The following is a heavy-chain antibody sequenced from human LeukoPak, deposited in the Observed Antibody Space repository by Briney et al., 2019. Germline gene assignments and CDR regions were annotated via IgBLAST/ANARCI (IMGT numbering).Heavy chain of an antibody. CDR3: ARDSLVVPAATSFDP. D-gene: IGHD2-2*01. J-gene: IGHJ5*02. V-gene: IGHV3-21*01. Sequence: PGGSLRLSCAASGFTFSSYSMNWVCQAPGKGLEWVSSISSSSSYIYYADSVKGRFTISRDNAKNSLYLQMNSLRAEDTAVYYCARDSLVVPAATSFDPWGQGTLVTVSS. CDR2: ISSSSSYI. CDR1: GFTFSSYS.